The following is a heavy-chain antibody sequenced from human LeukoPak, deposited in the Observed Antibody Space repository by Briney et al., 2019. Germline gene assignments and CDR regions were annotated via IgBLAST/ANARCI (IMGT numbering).Heavy chain of an antibody. CDR3: ARGDTTVTTFDY. CDR2: IIPIFGTA. D-gene: IGHD4-17*01. Sequence: SVKVSCKASGGTFSSYAISWVRQAPGQGLEWMGGIIPIFGTANYAQKFQGRVTITANESTSTAYMELSSLRSEDTAVYYCARGDTTVTTFDYWGQGTLVTVSS. J-gene: IGHJ4*02. V-gene: IGHV1-69*13. CDR1: GGTFSSYA.